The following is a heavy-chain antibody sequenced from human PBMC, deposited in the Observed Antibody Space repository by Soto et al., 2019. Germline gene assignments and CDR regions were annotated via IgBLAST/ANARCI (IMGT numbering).Heavy chain of an antibody. CDR1: GASIKSSNYF. J-gene: IGHJ4*02. CDR3: GRLAEAATGHTDFDF. CDR2: IHSSGGT. D-gene: IGHD2-15*01. Sequence: ETLSLTCTVSGASIKSSNYFWGWIRQPPGKGLEFVGSIHSSGGTYYNPSLKSRVTVSVDLSNSHFSLSLKSLTATDTAVYYCGRLAEAATGHTDFDFWGQGTLVTVSS. V-gene: IGHV4-39*02.